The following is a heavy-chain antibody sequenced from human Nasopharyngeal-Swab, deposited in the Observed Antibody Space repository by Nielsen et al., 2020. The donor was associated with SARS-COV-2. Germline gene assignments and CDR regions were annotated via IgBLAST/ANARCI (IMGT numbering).Heavy chain of an antibody. CDR2: IRSSSTYI. CDR3: ARVNNYGSPAAFDI. V-gene: IGHV3-21*01. J-gene: IGHJ3*02. CDR1: GFSFSTYS. D-gene: IGHD3-10*01. Sequence: GGSLRLSCAASGFSFSTYSMNWVRQAPGKGLEWVSSIRSSSTYIDYADSVKGRFTISRDNAKNSLYLQMNSLRAEDTAVYYCARVNNYGSPAAFDIWGQGTMVTVSS.